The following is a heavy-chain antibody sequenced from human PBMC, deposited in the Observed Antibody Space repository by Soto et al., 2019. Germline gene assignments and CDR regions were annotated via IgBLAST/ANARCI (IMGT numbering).Heavy chain of an antibody. CDR3: AMPSSRFLEWLLFDY. CDR2: ISGSGGST. D-gene: IGHD3-3*01. V-gene: IGHV3-23*01. CDR1: GFTFSSYA. Sequence: GGSLRLSCAASGFTFSSYAMSWVRQAPGKGLEWVSAISGSGGSTYYADSVKGRFTISRDNSKNTLYLQMNSLRAEDTAVYYCAMPSSRFLEWLLFDYWGQGTLVTVSS. J-gene: IGHJ4*02.